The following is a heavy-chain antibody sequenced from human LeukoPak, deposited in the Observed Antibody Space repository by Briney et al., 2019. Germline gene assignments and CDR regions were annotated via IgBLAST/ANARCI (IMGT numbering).Heavy chain of an antibody. CDR2: IIPILGIT. Sequence: VAPVKVSCKASGGTFSSYTISWVRQAPGQGLEWVGRIIPILGITNYAQKLQGRVTISADKSTTTAYMELSSLRSEDTAVYYCASLNFADTAMSLGMDVWGQGNTVTVSS. V-gene: IGHV1-69*02. D-gene: IGHD5-18*01. CDR3: ASLNFADTAMSLGMDV. J-gene: IGHJ6*02. CDR1: GGTFSSYT.